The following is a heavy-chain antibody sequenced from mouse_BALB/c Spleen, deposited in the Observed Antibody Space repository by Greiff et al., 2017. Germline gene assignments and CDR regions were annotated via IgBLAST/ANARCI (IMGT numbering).Heavy chain of an antibody. V-gene: IGHV14-4*02. D-gene: IGHD2-1*01. CDR1: GFNIKDYY. J-gene: IGHJ3*01. CDR2: IDPENGDT. Sequence: VQLQQSGAELVRSGASVKLSCTASGFNIKDYYMHWVKQRPEQGLEWIGWIDPENGDTEYAPKFQGKATMTADTSSNTAYLQLSSLTSEDTAVYYCTHYYGSVPWFAYWGQGTLVTVSA. CDR3: THYYGSVPWFAY.